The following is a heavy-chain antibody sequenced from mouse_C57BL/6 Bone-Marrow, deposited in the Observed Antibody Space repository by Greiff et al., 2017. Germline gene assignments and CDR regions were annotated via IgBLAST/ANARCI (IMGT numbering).Heavy chain of an antibody. D-gene: IGHD2-3*01. CDR3: ARGCDDGLYTFDY. J-gene: IGHJ2*01. Sequence: VQLQESDAELVKPGASVKISCKASGYTFTDHTIHWMKQRPEQGLEWIGYIYPRDGSTKYNEKFKGKATLTADKSSSTAYMQLNSLTSEVSAVYFCARGCDDGLYTFDYWGQGTTLPGPS. V-gene: IGHV1-78*01. CDR2: IYPRDGST. CDR1: GYTFTDHT.